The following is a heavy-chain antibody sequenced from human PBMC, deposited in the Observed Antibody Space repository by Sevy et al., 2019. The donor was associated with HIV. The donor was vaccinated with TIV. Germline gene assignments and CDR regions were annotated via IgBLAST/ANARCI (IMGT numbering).Heavy chain of an antibody. Sequence: GSLRLSCAASGFTFSDYSMGWVRKAPGKGLEWIANINQDGSQKNYVDSVKGRFTITRDNAKNLFSLQMNSLRVDDTAVYYCARELWPGDYWGQGTLVTVSS. J-gene: IGHJ4*02. CDR1: GFTFSDYS. V-gene: IGHV3-7*01. CDR2: INQDGSQK. CDR3: ARELWPGDY. D-gene: IGHD2-21*01.